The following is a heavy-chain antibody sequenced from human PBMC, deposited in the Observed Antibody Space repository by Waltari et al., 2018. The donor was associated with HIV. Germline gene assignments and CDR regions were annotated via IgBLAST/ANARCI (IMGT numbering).Heavy chain of an antibody. CDR1: RFSFSDYD. D-gene: IGHD2-15*01. CDR2: ISNDGNDK. CDR3: VRETSGRDAFDI. J-gene: IGHJ3*02. Sequence: LVESGGDLVESGTSLRLSCEASRFSFSDYDMFWVGQAPGKGLEWVAVISNDGNDKKYVDSVKGRFNVSRDNVKNTLYLYMSRLRPEDTAVYYCVRETSGRDAFDIWGLGTQVIVSS. V-gene: IGHV3-30*15.